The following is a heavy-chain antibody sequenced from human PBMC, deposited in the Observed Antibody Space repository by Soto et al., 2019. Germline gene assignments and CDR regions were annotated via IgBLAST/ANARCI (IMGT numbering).Heavy chain of an antibody. V-gene: IGHV4-30-4*01. CDR2: IYYSGST. CDR1: GGSISSGDYY. CDR3: ARDRSLGYSGYGEGRFDY. J-gene: IGHJ4*02. D-gene: IGHD5-12*01. Sequence: QVQLQESGPGLVKPSQTLSLTCTVSGGSISSGDYYWSWIRQPPGKGLEWIGYIYYSGSTYYNPFLKGRVTISVDTSENQFSLKLSSVTAADTAVYYCARDRSLGYSGYGEGRFDYWGQGTLVTVSS.